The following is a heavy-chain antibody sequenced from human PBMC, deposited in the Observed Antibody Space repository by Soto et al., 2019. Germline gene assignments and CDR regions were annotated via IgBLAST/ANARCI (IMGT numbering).Heavy chain of an antibody. D-gene: IGHD3-10*01. CDR1: GFTFSSYA. V-gene: IGHV3-30-3*01. Sequence: QVQLVESGGGVVQPGRSLRLSCAASGFTFSSYAMHWVRQAPGKGLEWVAVISYDGSNKYYADSVKGRFTISRDNSKNTLYLQMNSLRAEDTAVYYCARDRGHYYYYYGMDVWGQGTTVTVSS. J-gene: IGHJ6*02. CDR3: ARDRGHYYYYYGMDV. CDR2: ISYDGSNK.